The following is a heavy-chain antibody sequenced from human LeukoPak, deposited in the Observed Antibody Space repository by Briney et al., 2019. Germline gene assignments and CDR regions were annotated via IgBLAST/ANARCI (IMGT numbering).Heavy chain of an antibody. CDR3: ARGGGLGV. CDR1: GFTFSSYW. Sequence: GGSLRPSCAASGFTFSSYWLNWARQAPGKGLEWVASINHNGNVNYYVDSVKGRFTISRDNAKNSLYLQISNLRAEDTAVYFCARGGGLGVWGQGATVTVSS. J-gene: IGHJ6*02. V-gene: IGHV3-7*03. CDR2: INHNGNVN. D-gene: IGHD3-16*01.